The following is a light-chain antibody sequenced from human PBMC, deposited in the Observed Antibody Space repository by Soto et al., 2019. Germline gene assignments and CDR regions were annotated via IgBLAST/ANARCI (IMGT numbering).Light chain of an antibody. CDR3: QQTSSFTLT. J-gene: IGKJ4*01. Sequence: DIQMTQAPSSVSSSVGDRVTITCRASQDISTWLAWFQQKPGKAPILLIYSASTLHSGVPSRFSGSGSGTDFTLTISSLKTEDFATYYCQQTSSFTLTFGGGTKVDIK. CDR1: QDISTW. V-gene: IGKV1-12*01. CDR2: SAS.